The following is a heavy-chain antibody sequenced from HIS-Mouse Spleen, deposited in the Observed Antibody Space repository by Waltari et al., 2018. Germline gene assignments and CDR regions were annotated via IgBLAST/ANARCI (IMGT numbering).Heavy chain of an antibody. CDR2: MNPNSGNT. CDR3: ARWEYCSGGSCQSAFDI. D-gene: IGHD2-15*01. Sequence: NWVRQATAQGLEWMGWMNPNSGNTGYAQKFQGRVTMTRNTSISTAYMELSSLRSEDTAVYYCARWEYCSGGSCQSAFDIWGQGTMVTVSS. V-gene: IGHV1-8*01. J-gene: IGHJ3*02.